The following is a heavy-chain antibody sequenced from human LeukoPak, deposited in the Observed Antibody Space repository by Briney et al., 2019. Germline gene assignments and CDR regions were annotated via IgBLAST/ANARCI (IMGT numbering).Heavy chain of an antibody. CDR1: GGSISSSNW. Sequence: SGTLSLTCAVSGGSISSSNWWSWVRQPPGKGLEWIGEIYHSGSTNYNPSLRSRVTISVDKSRNQFSLKLSSVTAADTAVYYCARDTTYYYDSSGYSADAFDIWGQGTMVTVSS. J-gene: IGHJ3*02. V-gene: IGHV4-4*02. CDR3: ARDTTYYYDSSGYSADAFDI. CDR2: IYHSGST. D-gene: IGHD3-22*01.